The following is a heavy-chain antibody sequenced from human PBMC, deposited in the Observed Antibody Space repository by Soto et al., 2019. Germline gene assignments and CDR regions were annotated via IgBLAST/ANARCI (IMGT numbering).Heavy chain of an antibody. D-gene: IGHD4-17*01. J-gene: IGHJ3*02. CDR1: GYTFTGYY. V-gene: IGHV1-2*02. CDR3: ARVIWTTVTSDAFDI. CDR2: INPNSGAT. Sequence: GASVNVSLKASGYTFTGYYLHWVSPAPGQGLEWMGWINPNSGATNYAQKFQGRVTMTRDTSISTAYMELSRPRSDDTAVYDCARVIWTTVTSDAFDIWGQGTMVNVSS.